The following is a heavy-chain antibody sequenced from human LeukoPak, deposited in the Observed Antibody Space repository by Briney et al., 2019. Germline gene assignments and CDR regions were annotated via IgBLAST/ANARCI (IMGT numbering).Heavy chain of an antibody. V-gene: IGHV3-30*18. Sequence: PGGSLRLSCAASGFTFSSHGMHWVRQAPGKGLEWVAVISYDGSNKYYVDSVKGRFTISRDNSKNTLYLQMNSLRAEDTAVYYCAKARSSPTSPFDYWGQGTLVTVSS. CDR3: AKARSSPTSPFDY. J-gene: IGHJ4*02. CDR2: ISYDGSNK. D-gene: IGHD2-2*01. CDR1: GFTFSSHG.